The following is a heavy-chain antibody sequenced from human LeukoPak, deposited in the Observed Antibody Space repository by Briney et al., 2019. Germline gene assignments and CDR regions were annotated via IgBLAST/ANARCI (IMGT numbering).Heavy chain of an antibody. CDR3: ARDRDYSRTNFDY. J-gene: IGHJ4*02. V-gene: IGHV1-3*01. Sequence: ASVKVSCKASGYTFTSYAMHWVRQAPGQRLEWMGWINAGNGNTKYSQKFQGRVTITRDTSASTAYMELSSLRSEDTAVYYCARDRDYSRTNFDYWGQGTLVTVSS. CDR2: INAGNGNT. D-gene: IGHD4-17*01. CDR1: GYTFTSYA.